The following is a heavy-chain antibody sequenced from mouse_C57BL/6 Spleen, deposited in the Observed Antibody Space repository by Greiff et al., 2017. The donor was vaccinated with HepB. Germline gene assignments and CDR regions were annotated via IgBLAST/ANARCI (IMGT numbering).Heavy chain of an antibody. D-gene: IGHD3-2*02. CDR1: GYTFTSYW. J-gene: IGHJ4*01. Sequence: QVQLKQPGAELVMPGASVKLSCKASGYTFTSYWMHWVKQRPGQGLEWIGEIDPSDSYTNYNQKFKGKSTLTVDKSSSTAYMQLSSLTSEDSAVYYCARGDSSGYVNAMDYWGQGTSVTVSS. CDR2: IDPSDSYT. V-gene: IGHV1-69*01. CDR3: ARGDSSGYVNAMDY.